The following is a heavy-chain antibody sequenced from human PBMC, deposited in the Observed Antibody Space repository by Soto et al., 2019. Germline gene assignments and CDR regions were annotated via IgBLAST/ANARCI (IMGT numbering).Heavy chain of an antibody. CDR3: ARSDILAAGTRDDAFDV. V-gene: IGHV1-2*02. D-gene: IGHD6-13*01. CDR2: INPNSGGT. J-gene: IGHJ3*01. CDR1: GYTFTAYY. Sequence: QVQLVQSGAEVKKPGASVKVSCKASGYTFTAYYIHWVRQAPGQGLEWMGWINPNSGGTNYAQKFQGRVTMTRDSSISTAYMELGRLRSDDTAVYYCARSDILAAGTRDDAFDVWGQGTMVTVSS.